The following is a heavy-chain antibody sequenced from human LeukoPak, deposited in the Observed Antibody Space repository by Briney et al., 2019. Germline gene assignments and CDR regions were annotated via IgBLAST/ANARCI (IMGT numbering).Heavy chain of an antibody. CDR1: GFTFSSYA. Sequence: PGGSLRLSCAASGFTFSSYAMHWVRQAPGKGLEWVAVISYDGSNKYYADSVKGRFTISRDNSKNTLYLQMNSLRAEDTAVYYCVRDPAVDAFDIWGQGTMVTVSS. D-gene: IGHD6-25*01. CDR2: ISYDGSNK. V-gene: IGHV3-30-3*01. J-gene: IGHJ3*02. CDR3: VRDPAVDAFDI.